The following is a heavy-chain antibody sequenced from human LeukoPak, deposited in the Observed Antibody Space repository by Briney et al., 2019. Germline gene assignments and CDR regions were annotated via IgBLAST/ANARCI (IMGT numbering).Heavy chain of an antibody. D-gene: IGHD2-15*01. CDR1: GFSLSTSGMC. J-gene: IGHJ4*02. CDR2: IDWDDDK. Sequence: SGPTLVNPTQTLTLTCTFSGFSLSTSGMCVSWIRQPPGKALEWLARIDWDDDKYYSTSLKTRLTISKDTSKNQVVLTMTNMDPVDTATYYCARLQYCSSGSCYYFDYWGQGTLVTVSS. V-gene: IGHV2-70*11. CDR3: ARLQYCSSGSCYYFDY.